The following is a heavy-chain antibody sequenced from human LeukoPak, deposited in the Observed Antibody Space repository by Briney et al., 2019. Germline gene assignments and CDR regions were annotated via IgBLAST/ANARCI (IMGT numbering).Heavy chain of an antibody. CDR3: AKGVYSSASGDYFDY. D-gene: IGHD3-22*01. Sequence: GGSLRLSCAASGFTFSSYAMHWVRQAPGKGLEWVSGISWNSGSIGYADSVKGRFTISRDNAKNSLYLQMNSLRAEDTALYYCAKGVYSSASGDYFDYWGQGTLVTVSS. CDR1: GFTFSSYA. J-gene: IGHJ4*02. CDR2: ISWNSGSI. V-gene: IGHV3-9*01.